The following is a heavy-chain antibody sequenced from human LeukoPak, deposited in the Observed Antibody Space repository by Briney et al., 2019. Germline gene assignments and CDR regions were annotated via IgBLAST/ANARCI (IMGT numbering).Heavy chain of an antibody. J-gene: IGHJ4*02. Sequence: GGSLRLSCAASGFTFSSYPMNWVRQAPGKGLEWVSTISGSGGNTYHADSVKGRFTISRDNSKNTLYLQMNSLRAEDTAIYYCAKERPQTTSFDYWGQGTLVTVSS. CDR2: ISGSGGNT. D-gene: IGHD2/OR15-2a*01. V-gene: IGHV3-23*01. CDR3: AKERPQTTSFDY. CDR1: GFTFSSYP.